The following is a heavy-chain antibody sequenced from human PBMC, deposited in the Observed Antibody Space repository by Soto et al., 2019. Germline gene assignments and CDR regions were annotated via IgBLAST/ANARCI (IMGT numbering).Heavy chain of an antibody. J-gene: IGHJ5*02. V-gene: IGHV5-51*01. CDR2: IYPGDSDT. Sequence: GESLKISCKGSGYSFTSYWIGWVRQMPGKGLEWMGIIYPGDSDTRYSPSFQGQVTISADKSISTAYLQWSSLKASGTAMYYCARLGIAVAGILYNWFDPWGQGTLVTVSS. CDR3: ARLGIAVAGILYNWFDP. CDR1: GYSFTSYW. D-gene: IGHD6-19*01.